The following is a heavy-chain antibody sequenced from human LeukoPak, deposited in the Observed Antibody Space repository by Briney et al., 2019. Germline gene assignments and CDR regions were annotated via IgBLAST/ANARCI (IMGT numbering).Heavy chain of an antibody. Sequence: ASVKVSCKASGYTFTSYDIHWVRQATGQGLEWMGRMNPNRGDTDYAQKFQGRVTMTRDTSISTASMELSSLRSEDTALYYCVRSFPRYIPVDGTGGGSWGQGTLVTVSS. CDR1: GYTFTSYD. D-gene: IGHD6-19*01. CDR2: MNPNRGDT. V-gene: IGHV1-8*01. CDR3: VRSFPRYIPVDGTGGGS. J-gene: IGHJ5*02.